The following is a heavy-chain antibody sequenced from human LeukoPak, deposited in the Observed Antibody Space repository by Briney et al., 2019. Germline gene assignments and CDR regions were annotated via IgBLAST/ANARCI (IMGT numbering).Heavy chain of an antibody. CDR3: AKPQGAAGYQPEFDY. CDR2: ISGSGGST. Sequence: PGGSLRLSCAASGFTFNTCAMTWVRQAPGKGLEWVSAISGSGGSTYYADSVKGRFTISRDNSKNTLYLQMNSLRAEDTAVYYCAKPQGAAGYQPEFDYWGQGTLVTVSS. CDR1: GFTFNTCA. D-gene: IGHD6-13*01. J-gene: IGHJ4*02. V-gene: IGHV3-23*01.